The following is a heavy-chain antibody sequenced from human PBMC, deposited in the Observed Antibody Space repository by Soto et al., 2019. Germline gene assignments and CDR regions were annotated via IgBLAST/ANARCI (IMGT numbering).Heavy chain of an antibody. Sequence: QLQLQESDPGLVKPSETLSLTCTVSGASISSSSYYWGWIRQPPGKGLEWIGTIYYSGSTYYNPSLKSRVNISVDTSKNQFSLKLTSLTAADTAVYYCARLYGGNLGDYWGQGTLVTVSS. CDR1: GASISSSSYY. CDR3: ARLYGGNLGDY. CDR2: IYYSGST. J-gene: IGHJ4*02. D-gene: IGHD2-15*01. V-gene: IGHV4-39*01.